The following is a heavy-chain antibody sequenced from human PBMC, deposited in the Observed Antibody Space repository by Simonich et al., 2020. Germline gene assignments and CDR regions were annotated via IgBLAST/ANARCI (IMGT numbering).Heavy chain of an antibody. J-gene: IGHJ6*02. Sequence: EVQLVESGGGLVKPGGSLRLSCAASGFTFSSYSMNWVRQAPGKGLEWVSSISSSSSYIYYADSVKGRFTISRDNAKNSLYLQMNSLRAEDTAVYYCAGGVYGSSTSCSTYYYYGMDVWGQGTTVTVSS. CDR1: GFTFSSYS. CDR3: AGGVYGSSTSCSTYYYYGMDV. CDR2: ISSSSSYI. V-gene: IGHV3-21*01. D-gene: IGHD2-2*01.